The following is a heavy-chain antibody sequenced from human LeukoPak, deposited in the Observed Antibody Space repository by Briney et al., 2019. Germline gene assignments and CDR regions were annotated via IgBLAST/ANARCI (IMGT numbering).Heavy chain of an antibody. CDR3: ARTLGIY. CDR2: INHSGST. J-gene: IGHJ4*02. Sequence: SETLSLTCAVYGGSFSGYYWSWIRQPPGKGLEWIGEINHSGSTNYNPSLKSRVTISVDTSKNQFSLKLSSVTAADTAVYYCARTLGIYWGQGTLVTVSS. CDR1: GGSFSGYY. D-gene: IGHD5-24*01. V-gene: IGHV4-34*01.